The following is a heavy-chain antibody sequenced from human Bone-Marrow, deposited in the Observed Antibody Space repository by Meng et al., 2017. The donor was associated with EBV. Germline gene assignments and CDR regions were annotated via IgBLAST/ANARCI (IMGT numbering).Heavy chain of an antibody. Sequence: VRPWRSGAEVKKPGSSVKVSRTASGGTFSSYTFSWVRHAPGQVLEWMGGIIPIFGTANYAQKFQGRVTITADESTSTAYMELSSLRSEDTAVYYCARDIVVVPAARGWFDPWGQGTLVTVSS. CDR3: ARDIVVVPAARGWFDP. D-gene: IGHD2-2*01. J-gene: IGHJ5*02. V-gene: IGHV1-69*01. CDR1: GGTFSSYT. CDR2: IIPIFGTA.